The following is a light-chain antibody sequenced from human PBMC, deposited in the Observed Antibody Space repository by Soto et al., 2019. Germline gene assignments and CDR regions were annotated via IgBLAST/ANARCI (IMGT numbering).Light chain of an antibody. Sequence: QSVLTQPPSVSAAPGQKVTISCSGSSSNIGNNYVSWYQQLPGTAPKLLIYENNKRPSGIPDRFSGSKSGTSATLGITGLQTGDEADYYCATWGSSLSAYVFGTGTKVTVL. J-gene: IGLJ1*01. CDR2: ENN. CDR1: SSNIGNNY. V-gene: IGLV1-51*02. CDR3: ATWGSSLSAYV.